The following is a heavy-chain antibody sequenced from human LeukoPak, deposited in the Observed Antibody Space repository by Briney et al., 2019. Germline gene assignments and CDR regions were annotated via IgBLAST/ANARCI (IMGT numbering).Heavy chain of an antibody. CDR3: ARGDLNYDC. CDR1: GGSVSRNSDY. J-gene: IGHJ4*02. Sequence: SETLSLTCTVSGGSVSRNSDYWGWIRQPPGKGLEWIGSIYYGGSTYYNPSLKSRVTISVDTSKNQFSLMVSSVTVADTGVYYCARGDLNYDCWGQGTLVTVSS. CDR2: IYYGGST. D-gene: IGHD5-12*01. V-gene: IGHV4-39*07.